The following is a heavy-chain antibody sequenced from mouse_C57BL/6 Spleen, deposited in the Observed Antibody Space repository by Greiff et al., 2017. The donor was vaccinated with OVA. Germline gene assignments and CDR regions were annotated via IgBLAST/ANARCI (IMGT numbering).Heavy chain of an antibody. CDR1: GFTFSSYA. CDR2: ISDGGSYT. D-gene: IGHD3-1*01. V-gene: IGHV5-4*01. CDR3: ARGGGHSSLYYFDY. Sequence: EVQLVESGGGLVKPGGSLKLSCAASGFTFSSYAMSWVRQTPEKRLEWVATISDGGSYTYYPDNVKGRFTISRDNAKNNLYLQMSHLKSEDTAMYYCARGGGHSSLYYFDYWGQGTTLTVSS. J-gene: IGHJ2*01.